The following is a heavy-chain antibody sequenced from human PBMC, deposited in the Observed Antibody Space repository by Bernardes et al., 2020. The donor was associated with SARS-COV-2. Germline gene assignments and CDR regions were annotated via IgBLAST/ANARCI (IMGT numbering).Heavy chain of an antibody. CDR2: ISYDGSNK. Sequence: GGSLRLSCAASGFTFSSYAMHWVRQAPGKGLEWVAVISYDGSNKYYADSVKGRFTISRDNSKNTLYLQMNSLRAEDTAVYYCAGDSGWYSGDYYYYYGMDVWGQGTTVTVSS. D-gene: IGHD6-19*01. CDR1: GFTFSSYA. V-gene: IGHV3-30-3*01. CDR3: AGDSGWYSGDYYYYYGMDV. J-gene: IGHJ6*02.